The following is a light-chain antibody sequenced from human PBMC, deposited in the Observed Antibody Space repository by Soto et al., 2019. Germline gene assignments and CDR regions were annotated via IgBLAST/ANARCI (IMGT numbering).Light chain of an antibody. Sequence: IQMAQYPSTLSASVGDRVTITCRASQSISDLLAWYQQKPGKAPKLLIYTASNLESGVPFRFSGSGSGTEFALTISSLQPDDFATYYCQQFHRYPWTFGQGTKVEIK. CDR2: TAS. V-gene: IGKV1-5*03. CDR1: QSISDL. CDR3: QQFHRYPWT. J-gene: IGKJ1*01.